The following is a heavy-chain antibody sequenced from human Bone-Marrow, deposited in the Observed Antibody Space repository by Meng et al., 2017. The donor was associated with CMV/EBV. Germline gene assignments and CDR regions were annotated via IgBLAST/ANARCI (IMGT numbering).Heavy chain of an antibody. CDR3: ARLKVVGHLTGWFDP. CDR1: GYTFTGYY. J-gene: IGHJ5*02. Sequence: GESLKISCKASGYTFTGYYMHWVRQAPGQGLEWMGWINPNSGGTNYAQKFQGRVTMTRDTSISTAYMELSRLRSDDTAVYYCARLKVVGHLTGWFDPWGQGTLVTVSS. D-gene: IGHD7-27*01. V-gene: IGHV1-2*02. CDR2: INPNSGGT.